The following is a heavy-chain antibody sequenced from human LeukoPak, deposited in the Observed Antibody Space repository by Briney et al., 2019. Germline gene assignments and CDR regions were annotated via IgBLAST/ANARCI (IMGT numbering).Heavy chain of an antibody. Sequence: MTSETLSLTCAVYGGSFSGYYWSWIRQPPGKGLEWIGEINHSGSTNYNPSLKSRVTISVDTSKNRFSLKLSSVTAADTAVYYCARGWGIAVAGLDYWGQGTLVTVSS. V-gene: IGHV4-34*01. D-gene: IGHD6-19*01. CDR3: ARGWGIAVAGLDY. J-gene: IGHJ4*02. CDR2: INHSGST. CDR1: GGSFSGYY.